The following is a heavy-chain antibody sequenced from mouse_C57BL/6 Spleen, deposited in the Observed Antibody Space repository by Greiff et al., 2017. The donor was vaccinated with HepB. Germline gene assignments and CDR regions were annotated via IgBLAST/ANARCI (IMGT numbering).Heavy chain of an antibody. CDR1: GYTFTDHT. J-gene: IGHJ2*01. CDR2: IYLRDGST. Sequence: VQLQQSDAELVKPGASVKISCKVSGYTFTDHTIHWMKQRPEQGLEWIGYIYLRDGSTKYNEKFKGKATLTADKSSSTAYMQINSLPPEDSAVYCCARRNARQLSLFAYWGQGTTLTVSS. CDR3: ARRNARQLSLFAY. D-gene: IGHD3-2*02. V-gene: IGHV1-78*01.